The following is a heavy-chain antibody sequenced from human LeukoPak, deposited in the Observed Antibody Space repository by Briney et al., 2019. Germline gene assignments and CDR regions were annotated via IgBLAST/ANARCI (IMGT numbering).Heavy chain of an antibody. D-gene: IGHD3-22*01. CDR3: ASTAYYYDSSGYYYVNAFDI. Sequence: AASVKVSCKSSGYTFTTYGISWMRQAPGQGLEWMGGIIPIFGTANYAQKFQGRVTITADKSTSTAYMELSSLRSEDTAVYYCASTAYYYDSSGYYYVNAFDIWGQGTMVTVSS. J-gene: IGHJ3*02. V-gene: IGHV1-69*06. CDR1: GYTFTTYG. CDR2: IIPIFGTA.